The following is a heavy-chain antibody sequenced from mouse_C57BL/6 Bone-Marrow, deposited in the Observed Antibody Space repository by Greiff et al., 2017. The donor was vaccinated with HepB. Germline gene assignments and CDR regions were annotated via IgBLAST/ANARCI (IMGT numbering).Heavy chain of an antibody. J-gene: IGHJ3*01. CDR2: IRSKSNNYAT. CDR3: VRPPYDYDTWFAY. CDR1: GFSFNTYA. D-gene: IGHD2-4*01. Sequence: EVQVVESGGGLVQPKGSLKLSCAASGFSFNTYAMNWVRQAPGKGLEWVARIRSKSNNYATYYADSVKDRFTISRDDSESMLYLQMNNLKTEDTAMYYCVRPPYDYDTWFAYWGQGTLVTVSA. V-gene: IGHV10-1*01.